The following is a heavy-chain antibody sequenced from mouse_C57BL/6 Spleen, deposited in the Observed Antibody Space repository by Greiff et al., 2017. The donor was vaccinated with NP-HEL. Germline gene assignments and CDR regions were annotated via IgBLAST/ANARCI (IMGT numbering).Heavy chain of an antibody. CDR1: GYTFTDYY. CDR3: ARWGYGNHYYAMDY. V-gene: IGHV1-19*01. Sequence: EVQLQQSGPVLVKPGASVKMSCKASGYTFTDYYMNWVKQSHGKSLEWIGVINPYNGGTSYNQKFKGKATLTVDKSSSKAYMELNSLTSEDSAVYYCARWGYGNHYYAMDYWGQGTSVTVSS. J-gene: IGHJ4*01. CDR2: INPYNGGT. D-gene: IGHD2-1*01.